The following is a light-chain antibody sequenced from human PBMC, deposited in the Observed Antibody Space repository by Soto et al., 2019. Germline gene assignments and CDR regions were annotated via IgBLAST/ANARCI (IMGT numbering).Light chain of an antibody. V-gene: IGKV3-20*01. CDR3: QQYGSPPPYT. J-gene: IGKJ2*01. CDR2: GSS. CDR1: QSVSNNY. Sequence: EVVLTQSPGTLSLSPGERATLSCRASQSVSNNYLAWYQQKPGQGPRLLIFGSSDRATGIRDRFSGSGSGTDFTLTISRLEPEDFAVYYCQQYGSPPPYTFGQGTKLEIK.